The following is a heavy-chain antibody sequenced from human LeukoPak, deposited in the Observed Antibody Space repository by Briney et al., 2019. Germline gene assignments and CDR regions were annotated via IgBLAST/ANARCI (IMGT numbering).Heavy chain of an antibody. Sequence: GGSLRLSCAASGFTFTTYGMNWVRHTPGKGLQWVSYISSSSSTIYYADSVKGRFTISRDNSKNTLYLQMNSLRAEDTAVYYCASRTYYDTDPSKEYWGQGTLVTVSS. D-gene: IGHD3-22*01. V-gene: IGHV3-48*01. CDR3: ASRTYYDTDPSKEY. J-gene: IGHJ4*02. CDR2: ISSSSSTI. CDR1: GFTFTTYG.